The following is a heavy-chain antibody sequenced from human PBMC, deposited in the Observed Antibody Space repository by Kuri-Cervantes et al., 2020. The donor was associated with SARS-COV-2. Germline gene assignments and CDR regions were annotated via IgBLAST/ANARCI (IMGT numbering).Heavy chain of an antibody. D-gene: IGHD3-10*01. CDR1: GGSISSSNW. CDR2: IYHSGST. J-gene: IGHJ4*02. Sequence: SETLSLTCAVSGGSISSSNWCSWVRQPPGKGLEWIGEIYHSGSTNYNPSLKSRVTIPVDTSKNQFSLKLSSVTAADTAVYYCARGKGGSGSYSIDYWGQGTLVTVSS. CDR3: ARGKGGSGSYSIDY. V-gene: IGHV4-4*02.